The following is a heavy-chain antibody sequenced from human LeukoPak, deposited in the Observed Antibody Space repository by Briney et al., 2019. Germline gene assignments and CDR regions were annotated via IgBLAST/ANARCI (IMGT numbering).Heavy chain of an antibody. V-gene: IGHV5-51*01. CDR2: IYPGDSDT. Sequence: GESLKISCKGSGYSFTSYWIGWVRQMPGEGLEWMGIIYPGDSDTRYSPSFQGQVTISADKSISTAYLQWSSLKASDTAMYYCARPGSGYSYGSHAFDIWGQGTMVTVSS. CDR1: GYSFTSYW. CDR3: ARPGSGYSYGSHAFDI. J-gene: IGHJ3*02. D-gene: IGHD5-18*01.